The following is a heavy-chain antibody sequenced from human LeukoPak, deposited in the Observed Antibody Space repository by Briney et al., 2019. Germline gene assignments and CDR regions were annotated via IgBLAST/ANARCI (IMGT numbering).Heavy chain of an antibody. CDR3: ARDSSSRARNWFDP. J-gene: IGHJ5*02. Sequence: GGSLRLSCAASGFTFSDYYMSWIRQAPGKGLEWVSYISSSGSTIYYADSVKGRFTISRDNAKNSLYLRMNSLRAEDTAVYYCARDSSSRARNWFDPWGQGTLVTVSS. CDR1: GFTFSDYY. V-gene: IGHV3-11*01. D-gene: IGHD6-13*01. CDR2: ISSSGSTI.